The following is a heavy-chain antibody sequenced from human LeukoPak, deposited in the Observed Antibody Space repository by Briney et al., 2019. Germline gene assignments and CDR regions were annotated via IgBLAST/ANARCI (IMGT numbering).Heavy chain of an antibody. CDR2: ISSNGNGT. D-gene: IGHD1-26*01. CDR1: GFTFSNYA. J-gene: IGHJ5*02. V-gene: IGHV3-64*01. Sequence: GGSLRLSCAASGFTFSNYAMHWVRQAPGKGLEYVSAISSNGNGTYYANSVKGRFTISRDNAKNSLYLRVNSLRAEDTAVYYCARVTRNSGRHPSLFDNWGQGTLVIVSS. CDR3: ARVTRNSGRHPSLFDN.